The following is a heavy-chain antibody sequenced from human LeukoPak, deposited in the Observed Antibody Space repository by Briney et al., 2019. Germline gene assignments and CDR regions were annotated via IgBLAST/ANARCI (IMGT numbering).Heavy chain of an antibody. J-gene: IGHJ4*02. CDR3: ARPIAAAGN. V-gene: IGHV3-23*01. D-gene: IGHD6-13*01. CDR1: GLTFSSYA. Sequence: GGSLRLSCAASGLTFSSYAMGWVRQAPGKGLEWVSAISGSGGSTYYADSVKGRFTISRDNSKNRLYLQMNILRAEDTDLYYCARPIAAAGNGVQGTMVTVSS. CDR2: ISGSGGST.